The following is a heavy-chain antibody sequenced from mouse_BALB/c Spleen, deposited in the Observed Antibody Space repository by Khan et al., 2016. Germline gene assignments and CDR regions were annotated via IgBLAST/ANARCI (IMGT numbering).Heavy chain of an antibody. D-gene: IGHD1-1*01. J-gene: IGHJ1*01. Sequence: QIQLVQSGPELKKPGKTVKISCKASGYTFTNYGMNWVKQAPGKGLKWMGWINTYSGESTYADDFKGRFAFSLETSANTAYLQINNLKNEDTATYFCACSRYYYGSSRYFDVWGAGTTVTVSS. CDR2: INTYSGES. CDR3: ACSRYYYGSSRYFDV. V-gene: IGHV9-3-1*01. CDR1: GYTFTNYG.